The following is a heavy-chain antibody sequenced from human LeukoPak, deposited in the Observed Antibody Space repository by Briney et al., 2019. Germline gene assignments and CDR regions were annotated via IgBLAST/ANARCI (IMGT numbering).Heavy chain of an antibody. CDR3: AKEDLAMVRGVIISPFDY. V-gene: IGHV3-23*01. CDR2: ISGSGGST. D-gene: IGHD3-10*01. Sequence: GGSLRLSCAASGFTFSSYAMSWVRRAPGKGLEWVSAISGSGGSTYYADSVKGRFTISRDNSKNTLYLQMNSLRAEDTAVYYCAKEDLAMVRGVIISPFDYWGQGTLVTVSS. J-gene: IGHJ4*02. CDR1: GFTFSSYA.